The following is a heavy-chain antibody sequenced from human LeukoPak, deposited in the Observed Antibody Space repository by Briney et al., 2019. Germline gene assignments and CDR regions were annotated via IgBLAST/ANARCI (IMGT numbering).Heavy chain of an antibody. CDR1: GFTFSSYA. Sequence: GGSLRLSXTASGFTFSSYAMTWVRQAPGKGLEWVSGISGSGSSTYYADSVEGRFTISRDNSRNTLYLQMSSLRAEDTAVYYCAKDGGYSTNIYYMDVWGKGTTVTVSS. CDR3: AKDGGYSTNIYYMDV. CDR2: ISGSGSST. D-gene: IGHD5-12*01. V-gene: IGHV3-23*01. J-gene: IGHJ6*03.